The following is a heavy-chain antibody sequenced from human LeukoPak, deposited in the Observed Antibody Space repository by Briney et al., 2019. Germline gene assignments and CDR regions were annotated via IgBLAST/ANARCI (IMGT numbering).Heavy chain of an antibody. J-gene: IGHJ6*03. D-gene: IGHD6-25*01. CDR3: ARGGGVGYYYYYMDV. Sequence: SETLSLTCTVSGGSISTYYWSWIRHPPGEGLEWIGYIYYSGGTNYNPSLKSRVTISVDTSKNQFSLKLSSVTAADTAVYYCARGGGVGYYYYYMDVWGKGTTVTISS. CDR1: GGSISTYY. CDR2: IYYSGGT. V-gene: IGHV4-59*01.